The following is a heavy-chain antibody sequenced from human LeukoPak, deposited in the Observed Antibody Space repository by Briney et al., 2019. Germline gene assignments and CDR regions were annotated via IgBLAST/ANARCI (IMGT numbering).Heavy chain of an antibody. CDR2: MNPNSGNT. J-gene: IGHJ6*02. CDR3: ARGNIYYYGTDV. Sequence: ASVKVSCKASGYTFSSYDINWVRQATGHGLEWMGYMNPNSGNTGYAQNFQGRVTMTRNTSISTAYMELSSLRSEDTAVYYCARGNIYYYGTDVWGQGTTVTVSS. CDR1: GYTFSSYD. V-gene: IGHV1-8*01.